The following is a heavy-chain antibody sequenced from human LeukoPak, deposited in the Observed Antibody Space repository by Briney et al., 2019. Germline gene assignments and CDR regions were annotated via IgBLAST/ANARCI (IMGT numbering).Heavy chain of an antibody. J-gene: IGHJ4*02. V-gene: IGHV3-66*02. CDR1: GLTVSSNY. D-gene: IGHD1-26*01. Sequence: PGGSLRLSCAASGLTVSSNYMSWVRQAPGKGLEWVSVIYSGGSTYYADSVKGRFTISRDNSKNTLYLQMNSLRAEDTAVYYCARDHDTTYYFDYWGQGTLVTVSS. CDR3: ARDHDTTYYFDY. CDR2: IYSGGST.